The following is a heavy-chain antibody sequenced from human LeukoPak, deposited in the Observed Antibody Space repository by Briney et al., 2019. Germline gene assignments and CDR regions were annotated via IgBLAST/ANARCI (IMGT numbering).Heavy chain of an antibody. CDR2: IYHSGTT. CDR3: ARDPAMTFNWFDP. CDR1: GYSISSGY. V-gene: IGHV4-38-2*02. J-gene: IGHJ5*02. D-gene: IGHD2-21*02. Sequence: SETLSLTCGVSGYSISSGYWAWIRQPPGKGLGWIASIYHSGTTYSNPSLQSRVTLSVDTSRNQFSLKLSAVTAADTAVYYCARDPAMTFNWFDPWGQGTLVIVSS.